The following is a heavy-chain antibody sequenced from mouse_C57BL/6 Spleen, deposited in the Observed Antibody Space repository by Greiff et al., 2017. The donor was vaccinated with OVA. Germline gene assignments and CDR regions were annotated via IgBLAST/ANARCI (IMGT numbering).Heavy chain of an antibody. CDR2: INYDGSST. CDR1: GFTFSDYY. J-gene: IGHJ4*01. Sequence: EVKVEESEGGLVQPGSSMKLSCTASGFTFSDYYMAWVRQVPEKGLEWVANINYDGSSTYYLDSLKSRFIISRDNAKNILYLQMSSLKSEDTATYYCAREGPILGDYAMDYWGQGTSVTVSS. CDR3: AREGPILGDYAMDY. D-gene: IGHD3-3*01. V-gene: IGHV5-16*01.